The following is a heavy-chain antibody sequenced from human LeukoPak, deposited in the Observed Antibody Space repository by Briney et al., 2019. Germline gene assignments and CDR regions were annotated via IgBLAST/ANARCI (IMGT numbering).Heavy chain of an antibody. CDR1: GFTFSSYG. V-gene: IGHV3-33*06. D-gene: IGHD1-26*01. Sequence: GGSLRLSCAASGFTFSSYGMHWVRQAPGKGLEWVAVIWYDGSNKYYADSVKGRFTISRDNSKNTLYLQMNSLRAEDTAVYYCAKAGYSAVHDAFDIWGQGTMVTVSS. J-gene: IGHJ3*02. CDR3: AKAGYSAVHDAFDI. CDR2: IWYDGSNK.